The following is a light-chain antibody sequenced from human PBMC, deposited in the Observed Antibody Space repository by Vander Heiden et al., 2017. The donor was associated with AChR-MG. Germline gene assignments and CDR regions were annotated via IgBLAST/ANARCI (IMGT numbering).Light chain of an antibody. Sequence: IHMTQPPSTLSASVRDRVTITRRASQSISNWLAWYQQKPGKAPKLLIYKASSLESGVPSRFSGSGSGTEFTLTISSLQPDDFATYYCQQYNSYRTFGQGTKVEIK. V-gene: IGKV1-5*03. J-gene: IGKJ1*01. CDR1: QSISNW. CDR2: KAS. CDR3: QQYNSYRT.